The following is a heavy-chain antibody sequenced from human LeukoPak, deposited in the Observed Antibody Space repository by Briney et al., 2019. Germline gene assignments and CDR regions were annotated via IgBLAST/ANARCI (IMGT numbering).Heavy chain of an antibody. Sequence: GGSLRPSCAASGFTFSSYSMNWVRQAPGKGLEWVSYISSSSSTIYYADSVKGRFTISRDNAKNSLYLQMNSLRAEDTAVYYCARAETMIVVVHAFDIWGQGTMVTVSS. CDR3: ARAETMIVVVHAFDI. D-gene: IGHD3-22*01. V-gene: IGHV3-48*04. J-gene: IGHJ3*02. CDR2: ISSSSSTI. CDR1: GFTFSSYS.